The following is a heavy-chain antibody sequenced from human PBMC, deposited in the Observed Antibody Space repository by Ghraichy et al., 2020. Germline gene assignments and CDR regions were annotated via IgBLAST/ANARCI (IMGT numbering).Heavy chain of an antibody. CDR3: ARDRSVAVQYFQH. Sequence: SVKVSCKASGYTFSTYGISWVRQAPGQGLEWMGWISAYNGNTNYAQKFQGRVTMTTDTSTSTAYMELKSLTSDDTAMYYCARDRSVAVQYFQHWGQGTLVTVSS. V-gene: IGHV1-18*01. CDR2: ISAYNGNT. D-gene: IGHD6-6*01. CDR1: GYTFSTYG. J-gene: IGHJ1*01.